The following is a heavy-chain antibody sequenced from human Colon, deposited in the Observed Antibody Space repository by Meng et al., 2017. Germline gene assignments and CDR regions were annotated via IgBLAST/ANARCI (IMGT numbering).Heavy chain of an antibody. CDR2: ITGSGDTT. CDR3: ASQRIAASGPPGY. J-gene: IGHJ4*02. Sequence: GESLKISCAASVFTFSSYAMSWVRQAPGKGLEWVSSITGSGDTTYYADSVKGRFTISRDNSKNTLHLQMNSLRVEDTAVYFCASQRIAASGPPGYWGQGTRVTVSS. V-gene: IGHV3-23*01. CDR1: VFTFSSYA. D-gene: IGHD6-13*01.